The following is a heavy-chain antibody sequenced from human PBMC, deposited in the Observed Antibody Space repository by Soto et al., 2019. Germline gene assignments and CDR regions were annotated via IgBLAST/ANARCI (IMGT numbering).Heavy chain of an antibody. D-gene: IGHD3-10*01. J-gene: IGHJ4*02. CDR1: GFTFDDYA. CDR3: ARDIDYYGSGLDY. V-gene: IGHV3-9*01. Sequence: EVQLVESGGGLVQPGRSLRLSCAASGFTFDDYAMHWVRQAPGKGLEWVSGISWNSGSIGYADSVKGRFTISRGNAKNSLYLQMNSLRAEDTALYYCARDIDYYGSGLDYWGQGTLVTVSS. CDR2: ISWNSGSI.